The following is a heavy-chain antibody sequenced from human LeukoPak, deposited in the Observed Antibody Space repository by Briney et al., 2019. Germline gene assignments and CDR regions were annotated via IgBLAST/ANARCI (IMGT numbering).Heavy chain of an antibody. CDR2: IDHSGRT. CDR1: GGSFGGYY. Sequence: IPSETLSLTCAVYGGSFGGYYWSWIRQPPGKGLEWIGEIDHSGRTNSNPSLKSRVTISVDTSKNQFSLRLSSVTAADTAVYYCARKSIVAAGRKPYDYWDQGTLVTVSS. J-gene: IGHJ4*02. V-gene: IGHV4-34*01. D-gene: IGHD6-13*01. CDR3: ARKSIVAAGRKPYDY.